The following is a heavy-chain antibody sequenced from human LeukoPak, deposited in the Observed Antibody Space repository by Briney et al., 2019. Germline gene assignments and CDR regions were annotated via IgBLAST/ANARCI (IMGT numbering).Heavy chain of an antibody. CDR2: MNPNIGNR. D-gene: IGHD2-2*01. CDR1: GYTFTSYD. J-gene: IGHJ6*02. Sequence: ASVKVSCKASGYTFTSYDIHWVRQATGQGLEWMGWMNPNIGNRGYAEKFQGRVTRTRTTSINTAYMELSSLRSEDTAVYYCERRKYAGGRSPATLRMGLLGISYAMDVWGQGTTVTVSS. V-gene: IGHV1-8*01. CDR3: ERRKYAGGRSPATLRMGLLGISYAMDV.